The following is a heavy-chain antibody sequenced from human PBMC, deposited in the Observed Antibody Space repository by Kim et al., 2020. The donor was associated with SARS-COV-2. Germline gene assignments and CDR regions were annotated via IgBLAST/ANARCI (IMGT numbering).Heavy chain of an antibody. Sequence: SETLSLTCAVYGGSFSGYYWSWIRQPPGKGLEWIGEINHSGSTNYNPSLKSRVTISVDTSKNQFSLKLSSVTAADTAVYYCARRARWLQFLGWYFYIWGRGTLVTVSS. D-gene: IGHD5-12*01. CDR3: ARRARWLQFLGWYFYI. V-gene: IGHV4-34*01. CDR1: GGSFSGYY. J-gene: IGHJ2*01. CDR2: INHSGST.